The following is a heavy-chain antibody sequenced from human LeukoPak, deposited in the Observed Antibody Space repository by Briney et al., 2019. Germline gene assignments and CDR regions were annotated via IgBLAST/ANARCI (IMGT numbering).Heavy chain of an antibody. CDR1: GGSLISTTYY. D-gene: IGHD3-16*02. J-gene: IGHJ3*01. V-gene: IGHV4-39*07. CDR3: ARAPRTGAWDMITFGGVIVHGDAFDF. CDR2: IYYSGST. Sequence: SETLSLTCAVSGGSLISTTYYWGWIRQPPGKGLEWIGSIYYSGSTYYNPSLKRRVTVSVDMSKNQFSLQLSSVTGADTAVYYCARAPRTGAWDMITFGGVIVHGDAFDFWGQGTMVTVSS.